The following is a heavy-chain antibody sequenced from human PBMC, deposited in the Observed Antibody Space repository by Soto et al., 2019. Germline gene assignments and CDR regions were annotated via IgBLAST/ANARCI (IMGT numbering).Heavy chain of an antibody. J-gene: IGHJ4*02. CDR2: INPSGGGT. V-gene: IGHV1-46*01. D-gene: IGHD1-1*01. CDR3: ARDSGDTTLRQWGRSFHY. Sequence: QVQLGQSGAGVKKPRASGKVSCKASGLTLPNSYIPWVGQALGKGFEWLGLINPSGGGTFYAQKFQGRVTVTRDTSTGTVYMELSNLRSEDTAVYFCARDSGDTTLRQWGRSFHYWGQGTLVTVSS. CDR1: GLTLPNSY.